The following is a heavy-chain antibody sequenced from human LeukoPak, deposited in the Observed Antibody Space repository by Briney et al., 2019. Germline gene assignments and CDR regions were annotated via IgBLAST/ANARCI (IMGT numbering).Heavy chain of an antibody. V-gene: IGHV4-59*01. CDR2: IYSSGST. CDR1: GGSFSTYY. J-gene: IGHJ6*03. CDR3: ARHQNPYYYYYMDV. D-gene: IGHD1-14*01. Sequence: SETLSLTCGVNGGSFSTYYWSWIRQPPGKGLEWIGHIYSSGSTNYNPSLKSRVTISVDTSKNQLSLKLSSATAADTAMYFCARHQNPYYYYYMDVWGKGTTVTVSS.